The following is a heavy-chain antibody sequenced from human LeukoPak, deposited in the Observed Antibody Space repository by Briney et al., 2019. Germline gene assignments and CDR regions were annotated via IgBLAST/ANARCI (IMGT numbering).Heavy chain of an antibody. J-gene: IGHJ3*02. Sequence: SCKASGGTFSSYAISWVRQAPGKGLEWVSAISGSGGSTYYADSVKGRFTISRDNSKNTLYLQMNSLRAEDTAVYYCAKDLRYSSSWYGGTDAFDIWGQGTMVTVSS. CDR1: GGTFSSYA. D-gene: IGHD6-13*01. V-gene: IGHV3-23*01. CDR2: ISGSGGST. CDR3: AKDLRYSSSWYGGTDAFDI.